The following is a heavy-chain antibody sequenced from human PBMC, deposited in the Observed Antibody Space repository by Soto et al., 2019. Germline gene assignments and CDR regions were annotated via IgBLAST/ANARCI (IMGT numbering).Heavy chain of an antibody. CDR2: IYYSGIT. Sequence: PSETLSLTCPVSGGSISSRSSCWVRIRQSPGKALEWIGSIYYSGITYYNPSLESRVTISVDTSQNQFSLKVTSVAAPDTAVYFCARNNTDWYNAEYYNYFIMDVWGPGTTVTVS. CDR1: GGSISSRSSC. J-gene: IGHJ6*02. D-gene: IGHD3-9*01. CDR3: ARNNTDWYNAEYYNYFIMDV. V-gene: IGHV4-39*01.